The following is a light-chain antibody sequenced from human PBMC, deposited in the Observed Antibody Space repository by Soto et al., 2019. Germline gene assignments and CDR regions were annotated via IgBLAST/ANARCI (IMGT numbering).Light chain of an antibody. CDR1: QSVSSSY. Sequence: EILLPQSPGTLSLSPGERATLSCRVSQSVSSSYLAWYQQKPGQAPRLLIYGASSRATGIPDRFSGSASGTDFSLTISRLEPEDFAVYYCQQYGSSPRTFGQGTKVDIK. J-gene: IGKJ1*01. CDR3: QQYGSSPRT. V-gene: IGKV3-20*01. CDR2: GAS.